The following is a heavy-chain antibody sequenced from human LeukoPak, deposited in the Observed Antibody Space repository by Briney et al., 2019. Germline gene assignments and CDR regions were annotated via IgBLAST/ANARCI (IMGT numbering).Heavy chain of an antibody. CDR2: ISSSSSSI. J-gene: IGHJ4*02. CDR3: ARASGDIVETATMGSY. D-gene: IGHD5-18*01. CDR1: GFTFNSYS. Sequence: AGGSLRLSCAASGFTFNSYSMNWVRQAPGKGLEWVSSISSSSSSIYYADSVKGRFTISRDNAKNSLYLQMNSLRAEDTAVYYCARASGDIVETATMGSYWGQGALVTVSS. V-gene: IGHV3-21*01.